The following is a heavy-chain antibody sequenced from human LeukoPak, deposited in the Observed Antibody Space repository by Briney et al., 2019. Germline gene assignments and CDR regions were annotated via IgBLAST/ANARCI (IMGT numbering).Heavy chain of an antibody. J-gene: IGHJ3*02. V-gene: IGHV4-59*01. Sequence: PETLSLTCTVSGGSISSYYWSWIRQPPGKGLEWIGYIYYSGSTNYNPSLKSRVTISVDTSKNQFSLKLSSVTAADTAVYYCARDRGYYYDSSGYYPCAFDIWGQGTMVTVSS. D-gene: IGHD3-22*01. CDR2: IYYSGST. CDR1: GGSISSYY. CDR3: ARDRGYYYDSSGYYPCAFDI.